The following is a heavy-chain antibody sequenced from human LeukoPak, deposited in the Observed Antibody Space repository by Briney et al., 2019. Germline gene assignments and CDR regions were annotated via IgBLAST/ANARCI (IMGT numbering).Heavy chain of an antibody. CDR1: GGSFRGHF. V-gene: IGHV4-34*01. CDR3: AKGPQTGWFDT. D-gene: IGHD3-10*01. J-gene: IGHJ5*02. CDR2: INHNGNT. Sequence: PSETLSLTCAVYGGSFRGHFCSWIRQPPGKGLEWIGEINHNGNTNYNPSLKSRVTMSVDTSKNQFSLRLNSVTAADTAVYYCAKGPQTGWFDTWGREPWSPSLQ.